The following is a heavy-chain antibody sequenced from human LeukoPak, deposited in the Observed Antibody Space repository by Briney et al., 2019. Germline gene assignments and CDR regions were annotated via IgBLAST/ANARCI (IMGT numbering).Heavy chain of an antibody. J-gene: IGHJ4*02. CDR1: GFTFSSYA. V-gene: IGHV3-9*03. CDR3: AKDATGDSGYFDY. D-gene: IGHD7-27*01. Sequence: GGSLRLSCAASGFTFSSYAMSWVRQAPGKGLEWVSGISWNSGSIGYADSVKGRFTISRDNAKNSLYLQMNSLRAEDMALYYCAKDATGDSGYFDYWGQGTLVTVSS. CDR2: ISWNSGSI.